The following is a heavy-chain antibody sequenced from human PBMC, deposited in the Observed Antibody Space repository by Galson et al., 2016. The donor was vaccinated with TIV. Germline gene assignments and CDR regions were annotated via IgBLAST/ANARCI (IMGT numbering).Heavy chain of an antibody. CDR2: MYHDYRT. J-gene: IGHJ3*01. Sequence: SLRLSCAVSGFLVTSQHISWVRQAPGRGLEWVSVMYHDYRTYYTDSVKGRFTISRDNSKNTVYIQMISLRADDTAVYYCARKDSSDQGGLRGAFDEWGQGTIVTVSS. D-gene: IGHD1-26*01. V-gene: IGHV3-53*01. CDR3: ARKDSSDQGGLRGAFDE. CDR1: GFLVTSQH.